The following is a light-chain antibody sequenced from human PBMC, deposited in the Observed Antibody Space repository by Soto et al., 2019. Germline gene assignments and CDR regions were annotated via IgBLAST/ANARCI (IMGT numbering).Light chain of an antibody. CDR3: QQFNIYPIT. V-gene: IGKV1-13*02. CDR2: DVS. CDR1: QDIRGA. Sequence: AIQVTQSPSSLSASVGDRVTITCRASQDIRGALAWYQQKPGKAPKLLIYDVSTVQSGVPSRFSGRGSGTEFTLTFTSLQPEDFATYYCQQFNIYPITFGQGTRLDI. J-gene: IGKJ5*01.